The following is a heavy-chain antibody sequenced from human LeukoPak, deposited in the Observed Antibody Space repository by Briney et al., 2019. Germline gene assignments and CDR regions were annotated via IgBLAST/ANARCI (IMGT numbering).Heavy chain of an antibody. CDR2: IIPIFGIA. D-gene: IGHD5-24*01. Sequence: SVKVSCKASGGTFSSYAISWVRQAPGQGLEWMGGIIPIFGIANYAQKFQGRVTITADESTSTAYMELSSLRSEDTAVYYCARGEGGGYPGPYYFDYWGQGTLVTVSS. CDR3: ARGEGGGYPGPYYFDY. V-gene: IGHV1-69*13. CDR1: GGTFSSYA. J-gene: IGHJ4*02.